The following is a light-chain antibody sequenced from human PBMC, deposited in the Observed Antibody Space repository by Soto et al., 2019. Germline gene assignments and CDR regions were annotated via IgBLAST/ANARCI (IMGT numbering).Light chain of an antibody. J-gene: IGKJ1*01. V-gene: IGKV3-20*01. CDR3: QQYGSSGT. CDR2: DAS. CDR1: QSVRSS. Sequence: EIVLTQSPGTLSLSPGERATLSCRASQSVRSSLAWYQQQPGQAPRLLIYDASNRATGIPDRFSGSGSGTDFTLTISRLEPEDFAVYYCQQYGSSGTFGQGTKVDIK.